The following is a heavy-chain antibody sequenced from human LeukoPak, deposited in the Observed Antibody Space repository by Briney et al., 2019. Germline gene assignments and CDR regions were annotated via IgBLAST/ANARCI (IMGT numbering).Heavy chain of an antibody. CDR3: ARYDFWSGYYKTGIGAFDI. CDR1: GGSISSGSHY. D-gene: IGHD3-3*01. CDR2: IDTSGST. Sequence: SETLSLTCTVSGGSISSGSHYWSWIWQSAGKGLEWIRRIDTSGSTNYNPSLKSRVTISVDTSKNQFSLKLSSVTAADTAVYYCARYDFWSGYYKTGIGAFDIWGQGTMVTVSS. J-gene: IGHJ3*02. V-gene: IGHV4-61*02.